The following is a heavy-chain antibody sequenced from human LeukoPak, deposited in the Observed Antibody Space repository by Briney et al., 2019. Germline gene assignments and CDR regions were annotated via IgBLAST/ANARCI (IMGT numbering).Heavy chain of an antibody. CDR1: GFTFSSYA. D-gene: IGHD6-13*01. Sequence: PGGSLRLSCAASGFTFSSYAMHWVRQAPGKGLEYVSAISSNGGSTYYANSVKGRFTISRDNSKNTLYLQMSSLRAEDTAVYYCVKSSTAAGQYNWFDPWGQGTLVTVSS. J-gene: IGHJ5*02. CDR3: VKSSTAAGQYNWFDP. CDR2: ISSNGGST. V-gene: IGHV3-64D*06.